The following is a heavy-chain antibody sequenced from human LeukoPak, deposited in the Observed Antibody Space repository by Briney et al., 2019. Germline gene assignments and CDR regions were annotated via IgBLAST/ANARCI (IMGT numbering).Heavy chain of an antibody. J-gene: IGHJ4*02. CDR1: GGSFSGYY. CDR2: INHSGST. Sequence: SETLSLTCAVYGGSFSGYYWSWIRQPPGKGLEWIGEINHSGSTNYNPSLKSRVTISVDTSKNQFPLKLSSVTAADTAVYYCASSGYPYYFDYWGQGTLVTVSS. V-gene: IGHV4-34*01. D-gene: IGHD5-12*01. CDR3: ASSGYPYYFDY.